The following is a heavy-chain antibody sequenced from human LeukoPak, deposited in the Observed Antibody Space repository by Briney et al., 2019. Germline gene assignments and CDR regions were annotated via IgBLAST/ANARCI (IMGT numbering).Heavy chain of an antibody. Sequence: EASVKVSCKASGGTFSSYAISWVRQAPGQGLEWMGGIIPIFGTANYAQKFQGRVTITADESTSTAYMELSSLRSEDTAVYYCARDAVGTSFDAFDIWGQGTMVTVSS. CDR1: GGTFSSYA. CDR3: ARDAVGTSFDAFDI. V-gene: IGHV1-69*13. J-gene: IGHJ3*02. D-gene: IGHD2-2*01. CDR2: IIPIFGTA.